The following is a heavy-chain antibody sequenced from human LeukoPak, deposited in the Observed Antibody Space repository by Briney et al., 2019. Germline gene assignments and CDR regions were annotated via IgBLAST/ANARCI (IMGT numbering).Heavy chain of an antibody. J-gene: IGHJ4*02. D-gene: IGHD3-10*01. Sequence: GASVKVSCKASGYTFTNYYMHWVRQAPGQGLEWMGIINSSGGITSYVQKFQGRVTVTRDTSTSTVYMELSSLRSEDTAVYYCARASGTSSYLIVYWGQGTLVTVSS. V-gene: IGHV1-46*01. CDR1: GYTFTNYY. CDR3: ARASGTSSYLIVY. CDR2: INSSGGIT.